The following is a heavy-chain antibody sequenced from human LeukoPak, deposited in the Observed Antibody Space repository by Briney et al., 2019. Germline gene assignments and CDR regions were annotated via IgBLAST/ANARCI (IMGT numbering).Heavy chain of an antibody. Sequence: ASVKVSCKASGYTFTCYYMHWVRQAPGQGLEWMGWINPNSGGTNYAQKFQGWVTMTRDTSISTAYMELSRLRSDDTAVYYCAREGDTVDGYCSGGSCYSGFDYWGQGTLVTVSS. CDR2: INPNSGGT. J-gene: IGHJ4*02. V-gene: IGHV1-2*04. CDR1: GYTFTCYY. D-gene: IGHD2-15*01. CDR3: AREGDTVDGYCSGGSCYSGFDY.